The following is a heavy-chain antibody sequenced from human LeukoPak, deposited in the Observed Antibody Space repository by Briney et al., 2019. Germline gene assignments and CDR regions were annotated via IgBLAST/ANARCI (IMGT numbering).Heavy chain of an antibody. CDR2: INHSRST. CDR3: ARGPMGSASTSFDY. CDR1: GGSFSGYY. V-gene: IGHV4-34*01. Sequence: SGTLSLTCAVYGGSFSGYYWSWIRQPPGKGLEWIGEINHSRSTNYNPSLKSRVTISVDTSKNQFSLKLSSVTAADTAVYYCARGPMGSASTSFDYWGQGTLVTVSS. J-gene: IGHJ4*02. D-gene: IGHD2-8*01.